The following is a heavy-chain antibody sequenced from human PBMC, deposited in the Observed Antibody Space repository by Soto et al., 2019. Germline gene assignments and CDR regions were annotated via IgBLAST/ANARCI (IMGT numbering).Heavy chain of an antibody. V-gene: IGHV3-23*01. D-gene: IGHD6-19*01. J-gene: IGHJ4*02. CDR2: LSGTGGGT. Sequence: EVQLLESGGNLVQPGGSLRLSGAASGFAFSSYAMTWVRQAPGKGREWVSALSGTGGGTSTADSVWGRFTIARDNSKNKLYPQMNGLRPHDSAIYYCAKFIFGTGGSSGWPWFLDSWGQGTLVTVSS. CDR3: AKFIFGTGGSSGWPWFLDS. CDR1: GFAFSSYA.